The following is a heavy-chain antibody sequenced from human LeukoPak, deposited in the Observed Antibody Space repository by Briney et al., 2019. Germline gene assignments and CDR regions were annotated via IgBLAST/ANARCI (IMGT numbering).Heavy chain of an antibody. Sequence: GGSLRLSCAASGFTFSSYALSWVRQAPGKGLEWVSSIIGSGGSTFYADSVKGRFTISRDNSENTLYLHMNSLRAEDTAVYYCAKGGSASSYYYMDVWGKGTTVTVSS. V-gene: IGHV3-23*01. J-gene: IGHJ6*03. CDR2: IIGSGGST. CDR1: GFTFSSYA. CDR3: AKGGSASSYYYMDV. D-gene: IGHD2-2*01.